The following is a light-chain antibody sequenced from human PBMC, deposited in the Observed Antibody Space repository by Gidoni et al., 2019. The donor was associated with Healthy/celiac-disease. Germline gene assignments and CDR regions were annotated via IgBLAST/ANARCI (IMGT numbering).Light chain of an antibody. Sequence: SYELTQPPSVSVSPGQTASITPGDKLGDKYACWYQQKPGQSPVLVIYQDSKRPSGIPERFSGSNSGNTATLTISGTQAMDEADYYCQAWDSSTPLFGGGTKLTVL. J-gene: IGLJ2*01. CDR3: QAWDSSTPL. V-gene: IGLV3-1*01. CDR1: KLGDKY. CDR2: QDS.